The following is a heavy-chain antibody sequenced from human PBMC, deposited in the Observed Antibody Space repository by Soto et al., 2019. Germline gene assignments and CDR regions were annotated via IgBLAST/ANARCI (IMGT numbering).Heavy chain of an antibody. CDR2: INANNGGA. CDR3: AREGGSETLQPSYNWFDT. D-gene: IGHD6-25*01. Sequence: ASVKVSCKASGYTFTDYHIHWVRQAPGQGLEFMAWINANNGGAGSAQQFQGRVTVTRDTSITTVYMELSNLRSDDTAVYYCAREGGSETLQPSYNWFDTWGQGTLVTVSS. V-gene: IGHV1-2*02. J-gene: IGHJ5*02. CDR1: GYTFTDYH.